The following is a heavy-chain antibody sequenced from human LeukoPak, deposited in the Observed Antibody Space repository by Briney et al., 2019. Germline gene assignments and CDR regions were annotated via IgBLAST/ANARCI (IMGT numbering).Heavy chain of an antibody. V-gene: IGHV3-48*04. Sequence: GGSLRLSCEASGFTFSSYSMNWVRQAPGKGLEWVSYISFSSATIHYADSLKGRFTISRDNAKNSLYLQMNSLRAEDAAVYYCARRQSTIAAAFDYWGQGTLVTVSS. J-gene: IGHJ4*02. CDR3: ARRQSTIAAAFDY. D-gene: IGHD6-13*01. CDR2: ISFSSATI. CDR1: GFTFSSYS.